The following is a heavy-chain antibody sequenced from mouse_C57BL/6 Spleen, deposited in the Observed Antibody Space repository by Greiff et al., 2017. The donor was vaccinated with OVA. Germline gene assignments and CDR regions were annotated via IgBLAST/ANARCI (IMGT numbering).Heavy chain of an antibody. CDR2: IYPRSGNT. Sequence: QVQLKQSGAELARPGASVKLSCKASGYTFTSYGISWVKQRTGQGLEWIGEIYPRSGNTYYNEKFKGKATLIADKSSSTAYMELRSLTSEDSAVYFCARELGRLYAMDYWGQGTSVTVSS. V-gene: IGHV1-81*01. J-gene: IGHJ4*01. CDR3: ARELGRLYAMDY. CDR1: GYTFTSYG. D-gene: IGHD4-1*01.